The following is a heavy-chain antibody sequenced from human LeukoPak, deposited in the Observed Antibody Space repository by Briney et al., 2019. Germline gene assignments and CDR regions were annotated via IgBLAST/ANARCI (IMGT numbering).Heavy chain of an antibody. CDR1: GYSNSSGYY. D-gene: IGHD3-10*01. J-gene: IGHJ4*02. CDR2: IYHSGST. V-gene: IGHV4-38-2*02. CDR3: ARQDYYGSGSLDY. Sequence: PSETLSLTCIVSGYSNSSGYYWGWIRQPPGKGLEWIGSIYHSGSTYYNPSLKSRVTISVDTSKNQFSLKLTSVTAADTAVYYCARQDYYGSGSLDYWGQGTLVTVS.